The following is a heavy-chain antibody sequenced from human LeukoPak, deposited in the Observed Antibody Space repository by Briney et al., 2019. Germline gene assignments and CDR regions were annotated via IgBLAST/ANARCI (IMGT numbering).Heavy chain of an antibody. CDR2: IYSGGST. CDR3: ARGPEYCSGGSCSLALDY. J-gene: IGHJ4*02. V-gene: IGHV3-53*04. CDR1: GFTVRSNY. Sequence: GGSLRLSCAASGFTVRSNYMSWVRQAPGKGLEWVSVIYSGGSTYYADSVKGRFTISRHNSKNTLYLQMNSLRAEDTAVYYCARGPEYCSGGSCSLALDYWGQGTLVTVSS. D-gene: IGHD2-15*01.